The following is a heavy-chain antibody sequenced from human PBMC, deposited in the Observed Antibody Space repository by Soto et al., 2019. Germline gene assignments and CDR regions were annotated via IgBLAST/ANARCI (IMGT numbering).Heavy chain of an antibody. CDR1: GYSFTSYW. CDR2: IYPGDSDT. D-gene: IGHD3-16*02. J-gene: IGHJ4*02. V-gene: IGHV5-51*01. CDR3: ARLSAYYDYIWGSYRPGPFDY. Sequence: GESLKISCKGSGYSFTSYWIGWVRQMPGKGLEWMGIIYPGDSDTRYSPSFQGQVTISADKSISTAYLQWSSLKASDTAMYYCARLSAYYDYIWGSYRPGPFDYWGQGTLVTVSS.